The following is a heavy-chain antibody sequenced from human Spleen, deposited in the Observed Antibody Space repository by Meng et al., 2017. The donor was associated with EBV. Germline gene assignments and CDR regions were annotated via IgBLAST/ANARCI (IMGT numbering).Heavy chain of an antibody. D-gene: IGHD3-16*01. CDR2: IYYSGST. Sequence: QVQLQQWGAGLLKPSETLSLTCAVSGASFTDYYWTWCRQPPGKGLEWIGYIYYSGSTYYNPSLKSRVTISVDTSKNQFSLKLSSVTAADTAVYYCAREGGRRVDYWGQGTLVTVSS. V-gene: IGHV4-30-4*08. CDR1: GASFTDYY. CDR3: AREGGRRVDY. J-gene: IGHJ4*02.